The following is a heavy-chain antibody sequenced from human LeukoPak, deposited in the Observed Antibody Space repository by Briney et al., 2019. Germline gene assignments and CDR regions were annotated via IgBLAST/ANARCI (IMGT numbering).Heavy chain of an antibody. J-gene: IGHJ4*02. CDR3: AREVVYCSGGSCYSRGYFDY. CDR1: GFTFSSYG. D-gene: IGHD2-15*01. CDR2: IWYDGSNK. Sequence: GGSLRLSCAASGFTFSSYGMHWVRQAPGKGLEWVAVIWYDGSNKYYADSVKGRFTISRDNSKNTLYLQMNSLRAEDTAVYYCAREVVYCSGGSCYSRGYFDYWGQGTLVTVSS. V-gene: IGHV3-33*01.